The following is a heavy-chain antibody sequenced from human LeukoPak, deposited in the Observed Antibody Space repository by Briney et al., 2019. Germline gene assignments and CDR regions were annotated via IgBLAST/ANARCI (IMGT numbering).Heavy chain of an antibody. CDR3: AKVRWSAVTKLYYSDY. V-gene: IGHV3-23*01. D-gene: IGHD4-17*01. CDR1: GFTFSSYA. CDR2: ISGSGGST. Sequence: GGSLRLSCAASGFTFSSYAMSWVRQAPGKGLEWVSAISGSGGSTYYADSVKGRFTISRDNSKNTLYLQMNSLRAEDTAVYYCAKVRWSAVTKLYYSDYWGQGTLVTVSS. J-gene: IGHJ4*02.